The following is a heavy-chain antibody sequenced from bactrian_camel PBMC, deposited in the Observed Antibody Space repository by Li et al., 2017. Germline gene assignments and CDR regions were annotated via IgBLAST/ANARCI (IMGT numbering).Heavy chain of an antibody. CDR2: IDSTGGT. Sequence: QVQLESGGGSVQAGGSLRLSCVASGYSSLCMAWYRQAPGKEREFVSGIDSTGGTRFADSVKGRFTISQDNGKTTVYLQMNSLKPEDTATYYCGAGFVLPGTCVGGSFLPAWWGDGTQVTVSS. J-gene: IGHJ4*01. D-gene: IGHD1*01. V-gene: IGHV3S53*01. CDR1: GYSSLC. CDR3: GAGFVLPGTCVGGSFLPAW.